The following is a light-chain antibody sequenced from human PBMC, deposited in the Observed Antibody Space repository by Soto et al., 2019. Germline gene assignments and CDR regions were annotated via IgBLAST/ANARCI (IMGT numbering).Light chain of an antibody. CDR2: EVT. CDR3: RSYTSNSVV. J-gene: IGLJ2*01. V-gene: IGLV2-14*01. Sequence: QSALTQPASVSGSPGQSITISCTGTSSDVGGYNFVAWYQQHPGKAPQLMIYEVTNRPSGVSNRFSVSKSGITASMTISGLQPEDEADYYCRSYTSNSVVFGGGTKLPVL. CDR1: SSDVGGYNF.